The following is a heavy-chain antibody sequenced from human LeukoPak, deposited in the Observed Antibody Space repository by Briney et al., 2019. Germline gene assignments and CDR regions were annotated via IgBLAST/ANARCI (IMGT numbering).Heavy chain of an antibody. V-gene: IGHV3-23*01. CDR1: GFAFSNYG. CDR3: AKHHRMAARLVYFDY. CDR2: ISGSGAGT. D-gene: IGHD6-6*01. J-gene: IGHJ4*02. Sequence: GGSLRLSCAASGFAFSNYGMNWVRQAPGKGLEWVSTISGSGAGTYYADSVKGRFTISRDNSKNTLYLQMNSLRVEDTAVYYCAKHHRMAARLVYFDYWGQGTLVTVSS.